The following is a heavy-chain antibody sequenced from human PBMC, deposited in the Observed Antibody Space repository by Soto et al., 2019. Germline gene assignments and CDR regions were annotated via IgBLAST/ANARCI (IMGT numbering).Heavy chain of an antibody. Sequence: QVQLQQSGAEVKKPGASLKVSCRASGYTFTSYCISWVRQAPGQGLEWMAWINPENGDTKYAKKFQGRVTMTTDTSTSTAYMELRSLRSDDTAMYYCARDQSAFLGDSDYWGQGTLVAVSS. V-gene: IGHV1-18*01. CDR1: GYTFTSYC. J-gene: IGHJ4*02. CDR3: ARDQSAFLGDSDY. D-gene: IGHD2-21*02. CDR2: INPENGDT.